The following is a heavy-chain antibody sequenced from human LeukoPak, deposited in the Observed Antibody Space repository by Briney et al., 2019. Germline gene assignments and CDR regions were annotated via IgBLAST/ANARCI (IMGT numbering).Heavy chain of an antibody. CDR2: FYPSGTT. CDR1: GGSISSYY. D-gene: IGHD6-19*01. V-gene: IGHV4-4*07. CDR3: ARAVAGPHWCFDL. Sequence: SETLPLTCTVSGGSISSYYWSWIRQPAGKGLEWLGRFYPSGTTTYNPSLNSRVTISVDTSRNQLSLRLSSITAADTAVYYCARAVAGPHWCFDLWGRGTPVTVSS. J-gene: IGHJ2*01.